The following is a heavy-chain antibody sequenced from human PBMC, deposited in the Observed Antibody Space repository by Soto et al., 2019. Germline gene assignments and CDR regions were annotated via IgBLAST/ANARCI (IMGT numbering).Heavy chain of an antibody. CDR2: ISGSGGST. J-gene: IGHJ6*01. CDR1: GFTLSSYA. V-gene: IGHV3-23*01. CDR3: AKERSTGWTDYYYYGMDV. Sequence: GGSLRLSCAASGFTLSSYAMSWVRQAPGKGLEWVSVISGSGGSTYYADSVKGRFTVSRDNSKNTLYLQTNSLRAEDTAVYYCAKERSTGWTDYYYYGMDVWGQGTTVTVSS. D-gene: IGHD6-19*01.